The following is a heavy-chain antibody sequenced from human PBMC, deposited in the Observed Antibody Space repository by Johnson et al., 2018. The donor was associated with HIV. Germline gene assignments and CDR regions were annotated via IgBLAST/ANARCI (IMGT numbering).Heavy chain of an antibody. CDR2: VSHDGSNE. V-gene: IGHV3-30*03. CDR1: GFTVSSNY. Sequence: VQLVESGGGLVQPGGSLRLSCAASGFTVSSNYMSWVRQAPGKGLAVVSHDGSNEYYADSVKGRCTVSRDNTKNTLYLQMNSLRPEDTAVYYCARDGGSTRGDAFDIWGQGTMVTVSS. J-gene: IGHJ3*02. CDR3: ARDGGSTRGDAFDI. D-gene: IGHD1-26*01.